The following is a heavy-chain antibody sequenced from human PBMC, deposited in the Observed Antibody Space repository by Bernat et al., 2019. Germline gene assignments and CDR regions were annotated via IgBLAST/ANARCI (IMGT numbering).Heavy chain of an antibody. CDR2: ISGSGRST. D-gene: IGHD2-2*01. CDR1: GFTFSSYA. Sequence: EVQLLESGGGLVQPGGSLRLSCAASGFTFSSYAMSWVRQAPGKGLEWVSAISGSGRSTYYADSVKGRFTISRDNSKNTLYLQMNSLRADDTAVYYCAKDSPHPHHCGGSSCYGRAFDDGGQGTLVSVSS. J-gene: IGHJ4*02. CDR3: AKDSPHPHHCGGSSCYGRAFDD. V-gene: IGHV3-23*01.